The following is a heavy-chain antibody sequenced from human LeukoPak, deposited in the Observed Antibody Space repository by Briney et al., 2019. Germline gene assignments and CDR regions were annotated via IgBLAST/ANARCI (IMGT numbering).Heavy chain of an antibody. CDR3: ARAPLSSYSSGWYYFDY. CDR1: GYTFTSYY. J-gene: IGHJ4*02. V-gene: IGHV1-46*01. CDR2: INPSGGST. D-gene: IGHD6-19*01. Sequence: ASVKVSCKASGYTFTSYYMHWVRQAPGRELEWMGIINPSGGSTSYAQKFQGRVTMTRDTSTSTVYMELSSLRSEDTAMYYCARAPLSSYSSGWYYFDYWGQGTLVTVSS.